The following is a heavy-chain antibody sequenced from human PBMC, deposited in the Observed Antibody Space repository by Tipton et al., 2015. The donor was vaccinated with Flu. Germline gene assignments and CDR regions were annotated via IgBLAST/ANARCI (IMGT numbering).Heavy chain of an antibody. CDR2: ISASGGAT. CDR3: AKDRIASKFFYNGMDV. CDR1: RFTFRTYA. V-gene: IGHV3-23*01. Sequence: SLRLSCAASRFTFRTYAMNWVRQAPGKGLEWVSTISASGGATYYADSVEGRFTIFRDNSKNTLFLQMNSLRLEDTATYHCAKDRIASKFFYNGMDVWGQGTKVIVSS. J-gene: IGHJ6*02.